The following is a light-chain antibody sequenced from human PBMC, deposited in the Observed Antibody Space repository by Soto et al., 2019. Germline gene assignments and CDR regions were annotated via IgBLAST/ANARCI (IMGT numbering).Light chain of an antibody. V-gene: IGLV1-40*01. J-gene: IGLJ2*01. CDR2: SDT. CDR1: SSNIGAGYD. Sequence: QSVLTQPPSVSGAPGQRVTISCTGSSSNIGAGYDVHWYQQLPGTAPKLLIYSDTHRPSGVPDRFSGSKSGTSASLAIPGLQAEDEADYYCQSYDSSLGGKVFGGWTKVTVL. CDR3: QSYDSSLGGKV.